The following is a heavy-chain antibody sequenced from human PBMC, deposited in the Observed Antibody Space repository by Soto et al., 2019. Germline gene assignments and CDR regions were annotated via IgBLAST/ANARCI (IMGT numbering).Heavy chain of an antibody. Sequence: PGGSLRLSCAASGFTFSSYGMHWVRQAPGKGLEWVAVISYDGSNKYYADSVKGRFTISRDNSKNTLYLQMNSLRAEDTAVYYCAKDVKDCSSTSCYTLDYYYYGMDVWGQGTTVTVSS. CDR3: AKDVKDCSSTSCYTLDYYYYGMDV. V-gene: IGHV3-30*18. CDR2: ISYDGSNK. CDR1: GFTFSSYG. J-gene: IGHJ6*02. D-gene: IGHD2-2*02.